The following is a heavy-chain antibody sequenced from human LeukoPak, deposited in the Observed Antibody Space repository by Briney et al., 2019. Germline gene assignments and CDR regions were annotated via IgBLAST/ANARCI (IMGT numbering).Heavy chain of an antibody. CDR3: ARDHGGSYFDY. J-gene: IGHJ4*02. D-gene: IGHD1-26*01. CDR2: IWYDGSNK. CDR1: GFTFSSYG. Sequence: GRSLRLSCAASGFTFSSYGMHWVRQAPGKGLEWVAVIWYDGSNKYYADSVKGRFTISRDNSKNTLYLQMNSLRAEDTAVYYCARDHGGSYFDYWGQGTLVTVSS. V-gene: IGHV3-33*01.